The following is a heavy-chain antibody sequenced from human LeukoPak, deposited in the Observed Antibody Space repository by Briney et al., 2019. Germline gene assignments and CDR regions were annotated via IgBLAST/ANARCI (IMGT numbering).Heavy chain of an antibody. V-gene: IGHV3-23*01. Sequence: GGSLRLSCAASGFTFSSYAMSWVRQAPGKGLEWVSVISGTGGSTYYADSMKGRFTISRDQSKNTLYLQMNSLRVEDTAIYYCAKDSPVGIAVAAEGCSSWGQGTLVTVSS. J-gene: IGHJ5*02. CDR2: ISGTGGST. CDR1: GFTFSSYA. D-gene: IGHD6-19*01. CDR3: AKDSPVGIAVAAEGCSS.